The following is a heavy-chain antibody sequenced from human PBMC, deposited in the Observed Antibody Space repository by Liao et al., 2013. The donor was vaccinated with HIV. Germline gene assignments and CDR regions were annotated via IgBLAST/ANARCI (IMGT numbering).Heavy chain of an antibody. V-gene: IGHV4-61*01. J-gene: IGHJ3*02. CDR1: GGSISSSSYY. Sequence: QLQLQESGPGLVKSSETLSLTCTVSGGSISSSSYYWSWIRQPPGKGLEWIGYIYYSGSTNYNPSLKSRVTISVDTSRNQFSLKLSSVTAADTAVYYCASGSTRPTMIVDEDPGPDAFDIWAKGQWSPSLQ. CDR2: IYYSGST. CDR3: ASGSTRPTMIVDEDPGPDAFDI. D-gene: IGHD3-22*01.